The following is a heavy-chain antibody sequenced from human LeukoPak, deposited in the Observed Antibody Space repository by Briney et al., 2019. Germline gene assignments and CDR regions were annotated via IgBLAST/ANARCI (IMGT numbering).Heavy chain of an antibody. V-gene: IGHV3-30*02. J-gene: IGHJ3*02. CDR2: IRYDGSNK. D-gene: IGHD3-16*01. CDR3: AKLGVEGDAFDI. Sequence: GGSLRLSCAASGFSFISYGMYWVRQAPGKGLESVAFIRYDGSNKYYADSVKGRFTVPRDNSKNTLYLQMKSLRAEDTAVYYCAKLGVEGDAFDIWGQGTMVTVSS. CDR1: GFSFISYG.